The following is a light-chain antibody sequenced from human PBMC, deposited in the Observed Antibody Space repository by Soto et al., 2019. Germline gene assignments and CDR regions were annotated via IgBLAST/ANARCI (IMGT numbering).Light chain of an antibody. Sequence: DIQMTQSPSSLSASVGDRVTITCQASQDINNYLNWYQQKPGKAPKLLIYGASNLETGVPSRFSGSGYGTHFTFTITSLQPEDFGTYYCQQYDSLAQCTFGGGTKVEIE. CDR2: GAS. V-gene: IGKV1-33*01. J-gene: IGKJ4*01. CDR3: QQYDSLAQCT. CDR1: QDINNY.